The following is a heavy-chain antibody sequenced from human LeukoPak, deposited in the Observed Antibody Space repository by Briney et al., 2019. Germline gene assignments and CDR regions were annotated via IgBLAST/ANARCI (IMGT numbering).Heavy chain of an antibody. D-gene: IGHD3-10*01. CDR2: IYYSGST. V-gene: IGHV4-59*01. CDR1: GGSISSYY. Sequence: PSETLSLTCTVSGGSISSYYWSWIRQPPGKGLEWIGYIYYSGSTNYNPSLKSRVTISVDTSKNQFSLKLSSVTAADTAVYYCARDGRRGFGEFYFDYWGQETLVTVSS. CDR3: ARDGRRGFGEFYFDY. J-gene: IGHJ4*02.